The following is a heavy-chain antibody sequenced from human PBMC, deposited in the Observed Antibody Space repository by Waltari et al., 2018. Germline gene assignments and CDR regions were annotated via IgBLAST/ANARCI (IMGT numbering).Heavy chain of an antibody. CDR1: GFKFNDYG. V-gene: IGHV3-20*04. Sequence: EVQLAESGGAVVRPGGSLRLTCVASGFKFNDYGMSWVRRVPGKGLEWVSGITWNGGIISYADSVKDRLTITRDNSLSTVYMELRGLQSDDTATYYCSRSHLQGDAGDYFFDVWGPGTLITVSS. J-gene: IGHJ2*01. CDR3: SRSHLQGDAGDYFFDV. D-gene: IGHD3-16*01. CDR2: ITWNGGII.